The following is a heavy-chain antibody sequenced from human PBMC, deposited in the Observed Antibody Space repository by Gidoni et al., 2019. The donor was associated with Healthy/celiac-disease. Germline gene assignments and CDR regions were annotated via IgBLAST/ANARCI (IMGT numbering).Heavy chain of an antibody. V-gene: IGHV3-7*01. CDR1: GFTFGSYW. CDR2: IKQDGSEK. Sequence: EVQLVESGGGLVQPGGSLRLSCAASGFTFGSYWMSWVRQAPGKGLEWVANIKQDGSEKYYVDSVKGRFTISRDNAKNSLYLQMNSLRAEDTAVYYCARDRLKYYDFWSGYYLWGQGTLVTVSS. CDR3: ARDRLKYYDFWSGYYL. J-gene: IGHJ5*02. D-gene: IGHD3-3*01.